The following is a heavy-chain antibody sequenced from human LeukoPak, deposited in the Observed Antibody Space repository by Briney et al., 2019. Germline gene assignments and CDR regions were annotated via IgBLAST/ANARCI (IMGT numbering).Heavy chain of an antibody. Sequence: PGGSLRLSCAASGFTFSSYGMSWVRQAPGKGLEWVSSLSGSGGSTYYADSVKGRFTISRDNSKNTLYLQMNSLRAEDTAVYYCAKEGGTGSYYSDYWGQGTLVTVSS. CDR2: LSGSGGST. D-gene: IGHD3-10*01. CDR1: GFTFSSYG. V-gene: IGHV3-23*01. CDR3: AKEGGTGSYYSDY. J-gene: IGHJ4*02.